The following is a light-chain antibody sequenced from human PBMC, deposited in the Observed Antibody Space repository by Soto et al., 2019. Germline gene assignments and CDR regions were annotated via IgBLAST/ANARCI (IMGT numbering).Light chain of an antibody. CDR1: QGISRY. Sequence: AIRMTQSPSSFSASTGDRVTITCRASQGISRYLAWYQQKPGKAPKLLIYAASTWQSGVPSRFSGSGSGTDFTLTISCLQSEDFATYYCQQYYSYPRTFGQGTKLEIK. J-gene: IGKJ2*02. CDR3: QQYYSYPRT. V-gene: IGKV1-8*01. CDR2: AAS.